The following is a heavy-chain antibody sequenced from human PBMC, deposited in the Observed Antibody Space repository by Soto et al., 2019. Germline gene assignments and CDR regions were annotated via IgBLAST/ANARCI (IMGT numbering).Heavy chain of an antibody. D-gene: IGHD6-13*01. Sequence: GASVKVSCKASGYTFTSYDINWVRQATGQGLEWMGWMNPNSGNTGYAQKFQGRVTMTRNTSISTAYMELSSLRSEDTAVYYCARFAFAAAGTVDAFDIWGQGTMVTVSS. CDR3: ARFAFAAAGTVDAFDI. CDR2: MNPNSGNT. V-gene: IGHV1-8*01. CDR1: GYTFTSYD. J-gene: IGHJ3*02.